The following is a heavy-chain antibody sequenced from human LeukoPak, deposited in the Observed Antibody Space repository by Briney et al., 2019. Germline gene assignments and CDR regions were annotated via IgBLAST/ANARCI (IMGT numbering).Heavy chain of an antibody. V-gene: IGHV4-4*02. J-gene: IGHJ4*02. D-gene: IGHD6-13*01. CDR3: ARVPSSSWSTFDY. CDR2: IYHSGST. Sequence: SGTLSLTCAVSGGSISSINWWSWVRQPPGKGLEWIGEIYHSGSTNYNPSLKSRVTISVDKSKNQFSLKLGSVTAADTAVYYCARVPSSSWSTFDYWGQGTLVTVSS. CDR1: GGSISSINW.